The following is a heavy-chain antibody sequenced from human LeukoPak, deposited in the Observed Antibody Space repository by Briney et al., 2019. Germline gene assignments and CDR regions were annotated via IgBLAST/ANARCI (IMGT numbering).Heavy chain of an antibody. Sequence: SETLSLTCVVSGGSLSTHHWSWIRQSPGRGLEWIGYISDSGSTNYNPSLKSRVTISVDTSKNQFPLMLSSVTAADTAVYYCARGYDSSAYYPFNYWGQGTLVTVSS. CDR2: ISDSGST. CDR1: GGSLSTHH. J-gene: IGHJ4*02. V-gene: IGHV4-59*11. CDR3: ARGYDSSAYYPFNY. D-gene: IGHD3-22*01.